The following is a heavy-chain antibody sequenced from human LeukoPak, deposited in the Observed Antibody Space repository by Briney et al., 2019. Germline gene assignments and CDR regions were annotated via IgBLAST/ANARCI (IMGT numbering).Heavy chain of an antibody. CDR2: ISGSGGST. CDR1: GFTFSSYA. D-gene: IGHD2-15*01. CDR3: AKALSGVVVAANDALDI. J-gene: IGHJ3*02. V-gene: IGHV3-23*01. Sequence: GGSLRLSCAASGFTFSSYAMSWVRQAPGKGLEWVSAISGSGGSTYYADSVKGRFTISRDNSKNTLYLQMNSLRAEDTAVYYCAKALSGVVVAANDALDIWGQGTMVTVSS.